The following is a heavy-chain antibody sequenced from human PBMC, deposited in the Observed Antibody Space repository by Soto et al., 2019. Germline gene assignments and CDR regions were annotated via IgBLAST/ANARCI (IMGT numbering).Heavy chain of an antibody. CDR2: ISSSSSYI. Sequence: SLRLSCAASGFTFSSYSMNWVRQAPGKGLEWVSSISSSSSYIYYADSVKGRFTISRDNAKNSLYLQMNSLRAEDTAVYYCARVRGGDFFFDYWGQGTLVTVSS. CDR1: GFTFSSYS. CDR3: ARVRGGDFFFDY. D-gene: IGHD2-21*02. J-gene: IGHJ4*02. V-gene: IGHV3-21*01.